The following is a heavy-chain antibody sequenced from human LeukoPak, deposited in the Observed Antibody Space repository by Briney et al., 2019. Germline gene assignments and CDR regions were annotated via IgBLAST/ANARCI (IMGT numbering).Heavy chain of an antibody. V-gene: IGHV4-30-2*01. Sequence: SQTLSLTCAVSGGSISSGGYSWSWIRQPPGKGLEWIGYIYHSGSTYYNPSLKSRVTISVDRSKNQFSLKLSSVTAADTAVYYCAKIFGELYLHDAFDIWGQGTLVTVSS. CDR3: AKIFGELYLHDAFDI. D-gene: IGHD3-10*01. J-gene: IGHJ3*02. CDR2: IYHSGST. CDR1: GGSISSGGYS.